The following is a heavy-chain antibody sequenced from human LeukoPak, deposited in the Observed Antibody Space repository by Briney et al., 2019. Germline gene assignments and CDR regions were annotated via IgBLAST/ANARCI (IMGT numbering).Heavy chain of an antibody. J-gene: IGHJ4*02. V-gene: IGHV4-59*01. Sequence: SETLSLTCTVSGVSINSYYWSWIRQPPGKGLEWIGYMYYSGITTYNPSLKSRVTISVDTSRNQFSLKLSSVTAADTAVYYCAREKRQLAHFDYWGQGTLVSVSS. CDR1: GVSINSYY. CDR2: MYYSGIT. D-gene: IGHD6-13*01. CDR3: AREKRQLAHFDY.